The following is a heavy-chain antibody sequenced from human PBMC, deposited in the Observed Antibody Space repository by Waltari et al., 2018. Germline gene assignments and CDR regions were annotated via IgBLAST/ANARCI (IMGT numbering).Heavy chain of an antibody. CDR3: ARGAPYGDYLPCDY. D-gene: IGHD4-17*01. CDR2: VSPHHGDT. Sequence: QVQLVQSGAEVEKPGASVKVSCKAIGYTFTRYGISWVRQAPGQGLEWMGWVSPHHGDTDYAQKVQGRVTMAKDTFMNTAYMELRSLRPDDTAVYYCARGAPYGDYLPCDYWGQRTLVTVSS. V-gene: IGHV1-18*04. J-gene: IGHJ4*02. CDR1: GYTFTRYG.